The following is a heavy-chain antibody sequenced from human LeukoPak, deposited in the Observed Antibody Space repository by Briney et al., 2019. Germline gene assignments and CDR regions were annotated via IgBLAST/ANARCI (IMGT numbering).Heavy chain of an antibody. Sequence: GRSLRLSCAASGFTFSSYAMHWVRQAPGKGLEWVAVISYDGSNKYYADSVKGRFTISRDNSKDTLYLQMNSLRAEDTAVYYCARDVTYYYGSGSYYSLDYWGQGTLVTVSS. V-gene: IGHV3-30*04. CDR3: ARDVTYYYGSGSYYSLDY. CDR2: ISYDGSNK. CDR1: GFTFSSYA. J-gene: IGHJ4*02. D-gene: IGHD3-10*01.